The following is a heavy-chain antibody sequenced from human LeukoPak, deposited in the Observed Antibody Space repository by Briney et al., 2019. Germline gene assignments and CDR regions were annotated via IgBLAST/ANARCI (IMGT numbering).Heavy chain of an antibody. CDR1: GFTVNTHF. CDR3: ARDRDDSSVLHYFDY. V-gene: IGHV3-66*02. CDR2: IYHGDRT. J-gene: IGHJ4*02. D-gene: IGHD3-22*01. Sequence: TGGSLRLSCAASGFTVNTHFMSWVRQAPGKGLEWVSVIYHGDRTYYADSVKGRFTISRDNSKNTPYLQMKSLRAEDTAVYYCARDRDDSSVLHYFDYWGQGTQVTVSS.